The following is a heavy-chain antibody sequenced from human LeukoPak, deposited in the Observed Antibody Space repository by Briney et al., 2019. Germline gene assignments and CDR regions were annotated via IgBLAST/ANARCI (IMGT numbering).Heavy chain of an antibody. CDR3: ARVMGTALDY. D-gene: IGHD5-18*01. J-gene: IGHJ4*02. CDR1: GVSITTYY. CDR2: IYYSGTT. V-gene: IGHV4-59*01. Sequence: SETLSLTCTVSGVSITTYYWSWIRQPPGKGLEWIGYIYYSGTTNYNPSLKSRVTTSVDTSKNQFSLKLNSVTAADTAVYYWARVMGTALDYWGQGTLVAVSS.